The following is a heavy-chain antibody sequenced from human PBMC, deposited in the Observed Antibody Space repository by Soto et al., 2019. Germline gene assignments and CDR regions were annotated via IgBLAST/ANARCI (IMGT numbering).Heavy chain of an antibody. D-gene: IGHD2-15*01. CDR2: ISFDGSNK. Sequence: QVHLAESGGGVVQPGRSLRLSCVASGFTFSSHAVHWVRQAPGKGLEWVAVISFDGSNKHYADSVKGRFTISRDNSKNTLYLQMNSLSAEDTAVYSCASCGGSGGSCYWCPFDFWGQGTLVTVSS. CDR1: GFTFSSHA. V-gene: IGHV3-30-3*01. CDR3: ASCGGSGGSCYWCPFDF. J-gene: IGHJ4*02.